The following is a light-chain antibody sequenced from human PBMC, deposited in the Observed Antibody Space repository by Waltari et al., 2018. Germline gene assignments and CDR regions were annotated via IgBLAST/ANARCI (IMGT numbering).Light chain of an antibody. CDR2: NDS. CDR3: QSADSSGTYPV. CDR1: ALPKQY. V-gene: IGLV3-25*03. Sequence: SYELTQPPSVSVSPGQTARITCSGDALPKQYAYRYQQKPGQAPVLVIYNDSERPSGIHEVFSGSSSGTPGTLTISGGQGEDEADYYCQSADSSGTYPVFGGGTKLPVL. J-gene: IGLJ2*01.